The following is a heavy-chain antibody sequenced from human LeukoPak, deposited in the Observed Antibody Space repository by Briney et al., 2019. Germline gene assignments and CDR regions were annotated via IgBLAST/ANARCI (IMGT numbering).Heavy chain of an antibody. V-gene: IGHV3-23*01. CDR2: ISASGGST. CDR3: ARSSAYDSSGTTGY. CDR1: GFTFSTYA. J-gene: IGHJ4*02. D-gene: IGHD3-22*01. Sequence: GGSLRLSCAASGFTFSTYAMSWVRQAPGKGLEWVSAISASGGSTYYADSVKGRFTISRDNAKNSLYLQMNSLRAEDTAVYYCARSSAYDSSGTTGYWGQGTLVTVSS.